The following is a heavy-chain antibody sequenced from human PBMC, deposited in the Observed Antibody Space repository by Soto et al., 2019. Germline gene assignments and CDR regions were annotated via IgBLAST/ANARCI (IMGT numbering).Heavy chain of an antibody. Sequence: EVQLVESGGGLVKPGASLRLSCAASGFTLSTYSMNWVRQAPGKGLEWVSSISSSSSHIYYADSVKGRFTISRDNAKNSLSLQMNSLRAEDTAVYYCARDASGTMTMVTTRPDLWGQGTLVTVSS. V-gene: IGHV3-21*01. CDR1: GFTLSTYS. D-gene: IGHD4-17*01. CDR2: ISSSSSHI. CDR3: ARDASGTMTMVTTRPDL. J-gene: IGHJ5*02.